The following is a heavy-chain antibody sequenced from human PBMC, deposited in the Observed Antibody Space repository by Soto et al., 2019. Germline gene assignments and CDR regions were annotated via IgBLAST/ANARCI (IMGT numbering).Heavy chain of an antibody. CDR1: GGPISSGGCS. J-gene: IGHJ4*02. D-gene: IGHD1-26*01. CDR3: AAGGGIPRDY. CDR2: IDHSGST. V-gene: IGHV4-30-2*01. Sequence: QLQLQESGSGLVKPSQTLSLTCAVSGGPISSGGCSRRWIRQPPGKGLEWLGYIDHSGSTYYNTALKSRGTISADRSKIQFSLKRSSVTAAYTAVYYCAAGGGIPRDYWGQGTLVTVSS.